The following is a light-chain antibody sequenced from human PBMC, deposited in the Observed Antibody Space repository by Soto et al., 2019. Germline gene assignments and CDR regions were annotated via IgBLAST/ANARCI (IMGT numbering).Light chain of an antibody. CDR2: DVT. CDR1: SSDIGSYNY. Sequence: QSALTQPASVSGSPGQSITISCTGTSSDIGSYNYVSWYQHHPGKAPKLMIYDVTKRPSGVPDRFSGSKSGNTASLTISGLQAEDEADYYCCSYAGSYTFVFGTGTKLTVL. V-gene: IGLV2-11*01. CDR3: CSYAGSYTFV. J-gene: IGLJ1*01.